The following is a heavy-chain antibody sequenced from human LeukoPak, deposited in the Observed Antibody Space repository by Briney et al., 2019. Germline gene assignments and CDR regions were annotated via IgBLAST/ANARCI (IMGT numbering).Heavy chain of an antibody. CDR3: ARGGGGGPYYFDY. CDR1: GFTFSSYA. J-gene: IGHJ4*02. CDR2: IKQDGSEK. V-gene: IGHV3-7*03. D-gene: IGHD3-16*01. Sequence: GGSLRLSCAASGFTFSSYAMSWVRQAPGKGLEWVANIKQDGSEKYYVDSVKGRFTISRDNAKNSLYLQMNSLRAEDTAVYYCARGGGGGPYYFDYWGQGTLVTVSS.